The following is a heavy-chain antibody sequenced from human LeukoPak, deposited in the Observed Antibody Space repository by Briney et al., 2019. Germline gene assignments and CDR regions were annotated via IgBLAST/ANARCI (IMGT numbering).Heavy chain of an antibody. V-gene: IGHV4-30-4*01. D-gene: IGHD4-23*01. Sequence: SETLSLTCTVSGGSIGSGDYYWSWIRQPPGKGLEWIGYIYDSGSTYYNPFLKRRLTISVDTSKSQFSLNLSYVTAAETGVYYCDRDSRGNSEHYYYGTDVWGQGTTVTVSS. J-gene: IGHJ6*02. CDR1: GGSIGSGDYY. CDR3: DRDSRGNSEHYYYGTDV. CDR2: IYDSGST.